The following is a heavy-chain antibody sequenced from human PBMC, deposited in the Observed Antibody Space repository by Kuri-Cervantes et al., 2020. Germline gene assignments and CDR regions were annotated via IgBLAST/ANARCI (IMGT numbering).Heavy chain of an antibody. D-gene: IGHD3-9*01. CDR1: GFTFSSYN. CDR3: AKSLTGADNYFYMDL. V-gene: IGHV3-15*01. J-gene: IGHJ6*03. CDR2: IKSKTDGGTT. Sequence: GGSLRLSCAASGFTFSSYNMNWVRQAPGKGLEWVGRIKSKTDGGTTDYAAPVKGRFTISRDDSKNTLYLQMNSLGGEDTAVYYCAKSLTGADNYFYMDLWGEGTTVTVSS.